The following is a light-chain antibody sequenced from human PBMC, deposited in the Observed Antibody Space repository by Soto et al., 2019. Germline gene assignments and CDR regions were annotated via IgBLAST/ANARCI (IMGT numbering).Light chain of an antibody. CDR3: AVWDASLSAWV. J-gene: IGLJ3*02. V-gene: IGLV1-47*01. CDR1: SSNIGRNY. Sequence: QSVLTQPPSASGTPGQRVTISCSGTSSNIGRNYVYWYQQLPGTAPKLVIHRNNQRPSGVPDRYSGSKSGTSASLVFSGLRSEDEADYYCAVWDASLSAWVFGGGTKLTVL. CDR2: RNN.